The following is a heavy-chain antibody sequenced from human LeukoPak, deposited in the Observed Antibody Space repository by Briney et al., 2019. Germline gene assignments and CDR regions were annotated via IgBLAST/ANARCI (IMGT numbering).Heavy chain of an antibody. J-gene: IGHJ4*02. CDR1: VYTFTSYD. CDR3: ARGGLRWNWYYYGSGSNRELDY. V-gene: IGHV1-8*01. CDR2: MNPNSGNT. D-gene: IGHD3-10*01. Sequence: GASVKVSRKPSVYTFTSYDINWVRQATGQGLEWMGWMNPNSGNTGYAQKFQGRVTMTRNTSISTAYMELSSLRSEDTAVSYCARGGLRWNWYYYGSGSNRELDYWGQGTLVTVSS.